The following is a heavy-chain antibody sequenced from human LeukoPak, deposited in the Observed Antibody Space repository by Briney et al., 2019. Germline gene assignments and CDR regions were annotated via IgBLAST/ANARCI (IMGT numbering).Heavy chain of an antibody. V-gene: IGHV3-21*01. CDR1: GFTFSSYS. CDR3: ARDLLGSSPN. CDR2: ISSSSYI. J-gene: IGHJ4*02. D-gene: IGHD1-26*01. Sequence: PGGSLRLSCAASGFTFSSYSMNWARQAPGKGLEWVSSISSSSYIYYADSVKGRFTISRDNAENSLYLQMNSLRAEDTAVYYCARDLLGSSPNWGQGTLVTVSS.